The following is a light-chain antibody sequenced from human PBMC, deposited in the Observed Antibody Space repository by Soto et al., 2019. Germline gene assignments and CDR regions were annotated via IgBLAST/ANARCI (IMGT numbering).Light chain of an antibody. CDR1: QDINTW. J-gene: IGKJ4*01. CDR2: AAS. CDR3: QQGYSFPLT. V-gene: IGKV1-12*01. Sequence: DIQMTQSPSSVSASVGDSVTITCRASQDINTWLAWYQQKPGKAPNLLIYAASNLQSGVPSRFSGGGSGTDFTFTISSLQPEDSATYYCQQGYSFPLTFGGGTKVEIK.